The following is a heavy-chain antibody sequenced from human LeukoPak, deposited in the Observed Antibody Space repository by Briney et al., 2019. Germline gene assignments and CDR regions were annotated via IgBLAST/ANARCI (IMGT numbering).Heavy chain of an antibody. CDR1: GFPFSTYA. Sequence: GGSLRLSCAASGFPFSTYAMDWVRQAPGKGLEWVSVITGSGGFTQYADSVKGRFTISRDNSKNTVYLQMNSLRVEDTALYYCVRSLDYWGQGTLVTVSS. CDR3: VRSLDY. CDR2: ITGSGGFT. J-gene: IGHJ4*02. V-gene: IGHV3-23*01.